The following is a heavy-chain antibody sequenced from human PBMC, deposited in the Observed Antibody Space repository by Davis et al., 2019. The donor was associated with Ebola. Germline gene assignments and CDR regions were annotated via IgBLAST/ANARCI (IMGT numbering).Heavy chain of an antibody. J-gene: IGHJ6*02. D-gene: IGHD2-8*02. V-gene: IGHV3-23*01. CDR2: IGSDTAT. Sequence: PGGSLRLSCAASGVTLSSCAMNWVRQSPGEGLEWVSGIGSDTATHYADSVRGRFTISRDDSKNTLFLQMDSLRAEDTAVYYCVKDLFWWSAADVWGQGTTVTVSS. CDR1: GVTLSSCA. CDR3: VKDLFWWSAADV.